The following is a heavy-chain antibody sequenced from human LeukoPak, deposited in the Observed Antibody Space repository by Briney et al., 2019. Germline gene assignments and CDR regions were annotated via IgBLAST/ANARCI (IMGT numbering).Heavy chain of an antibody. CDR3: ARDQSSSSWSDY. CDR1: GFILSNYW. D-gene: IGHD6-13*01. Sequence: GGSLRLSCAASGFILSNYWMTWVRQSPGKGLEWVANIKEDGSEKYYVDSVKGRFTISRDNAKNSLYLQMNSLRVEDTAVYYCARDQSSSSWSDYWGQGNLVTVSS. V-gene: IGHV3-7*01. CDR2: IKEDGSEK. J-gene: IGHJ4*02.